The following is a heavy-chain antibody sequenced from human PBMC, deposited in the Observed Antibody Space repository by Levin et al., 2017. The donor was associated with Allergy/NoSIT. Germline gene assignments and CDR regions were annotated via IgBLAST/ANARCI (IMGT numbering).Heavy chain of an antibody. CDR2: ISWNSGSI. D-gene: IGHD2/OR15-2a*01. J-gene: IGHJ4*02. V-gene: IGHV3-9*01. CDR3: PKSLGEY. Sequence: GGSLRLSCAASGFTFDDHSMQWFRQAAGKGPEWVSSISWNSGSIGYADSVKGRFTISRDNARNSLYLQMNSLRPEDTALYYCPKSLGEYWGQGALVIVSS. CDR1: GFTFDDHS.